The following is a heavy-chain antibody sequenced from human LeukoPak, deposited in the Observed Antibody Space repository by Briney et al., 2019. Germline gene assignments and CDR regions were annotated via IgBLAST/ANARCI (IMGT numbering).Heavy chain of an antibody. CDR1: GGTFSTYV. Sequence: SVKVSCKASGGTFSTYVISWVRQAPGQGLEWMGGIIPVFDTTNYAQNFQGRVTITADESTSTAYMELSSLRSEDTAVYYCATTYGSGSLYYYYYYGMDVWGQGTTVTVSS. V-gene: IGHV1-69*13. CDR2: IIPVFDTT. D-gene: IGHD3-10*01. CDR3: ATTYGSGSLYYYYYYGMDV. J-gene: IGHJ6*02.